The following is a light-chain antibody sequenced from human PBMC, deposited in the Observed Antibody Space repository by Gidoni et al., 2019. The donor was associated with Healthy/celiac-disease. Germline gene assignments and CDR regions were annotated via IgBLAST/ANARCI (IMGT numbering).Light chain of an antibody. Sequence: EIVLTQSPATLSLSPGERATLSCGASQSVSNYLAWYQQKPGQAPRLLIYDASNRATGIPARFSGSGSVTYFTLTISSLEPEDFAVYYCQQRSNWPLTFGGGTKVEIK. J-gene: IGKJ4*01. CDR1: QSVSNY. CDR3: QQRSNWPLT. V-gene: IGKV3-11*01. CDR2: DAS.